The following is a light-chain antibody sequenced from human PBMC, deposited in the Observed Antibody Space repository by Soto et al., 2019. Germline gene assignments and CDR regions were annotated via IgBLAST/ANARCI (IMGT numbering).Light chain of an antibody. CDR1: SSNIGSNY. CDR3: ATWDDSLSGYVV. Sequence: QSVLTQSPSASATPGQRVTISCSGSSSNIGSNYVYWYQQLPGTAPKLLISRDNRRPSGVPDRFSGSKSGTSASLAISGLRPDDEADYYCATWDDSLSGYVVFGGGTKLTVL. CDR2: RDN. V-gene: IGLV1-47*01. J-gene: IGLJ2*01.